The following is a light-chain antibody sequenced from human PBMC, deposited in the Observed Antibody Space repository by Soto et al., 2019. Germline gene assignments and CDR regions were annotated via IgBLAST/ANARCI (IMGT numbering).Light chain of an antibody. CDR2: EVS. V-gene: IGLV2-14*01. J-gene: IGLJ1*01. Sequence: QSVLTQPASVSGSPGQSITISCTGTSGDVGGYNYVSWYQQHPGKAPKLMIYEVSNRPSGVSFRFSGSKSGDTASLTISGLQAEDEADYYCYSYRGYYTRVFXTGTKVTVL. CDR3: YSYRGYYTRV. CDR1: SGDVGGYNY.